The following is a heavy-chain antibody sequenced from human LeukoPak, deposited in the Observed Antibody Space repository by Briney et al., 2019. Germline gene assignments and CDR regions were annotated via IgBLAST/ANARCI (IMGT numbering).Heavy chain of an antibody. Sequence: GGSLTLSCAASGFTFRSYGMHRVRQSPGKGLKWVASVTSDGGTEYYAASVKGRFTISRDNSRNRVYLRMNSLRTEDTAVYRCAKRSGSNSGPFDYWGQGALVIVS. V-gene: IGHV3-30*18. CDR3: AKRSGSNSGPFDY. CDR2: VTSDGGTE. J-gene: IGHJ4*02. D-gene: IGHD1-1*01. CDR1: GFTFRSYG.